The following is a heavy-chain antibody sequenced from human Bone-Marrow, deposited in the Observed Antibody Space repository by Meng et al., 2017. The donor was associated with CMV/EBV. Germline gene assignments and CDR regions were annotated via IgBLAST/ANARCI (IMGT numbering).Heavy chain of an antibody. CDR3: TTDPLWREMTP. D-gene: IGHD5-24*01. CDR2: IKSKTDGGTT. Sequence: GESLKISCAASGFTFRNAWMRWVRQAPGKGLEWVGRIKSKTDGGTTDYAAPVKGRFTISRDDSKDTQYLQMNSLQIEDTAVYYCTTDPLWREMTPWGQGTLVTASS. V-gene: IGHV3-15*01. CDR1: GFTFRNAW. J-gene: IGHJ4*02.